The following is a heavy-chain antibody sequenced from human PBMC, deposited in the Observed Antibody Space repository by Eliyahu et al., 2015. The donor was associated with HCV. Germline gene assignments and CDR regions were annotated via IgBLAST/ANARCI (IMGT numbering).Heavy chain of an antibody. Sequence: QVQLVQSGAEXKKPGSSVKVSCXASXGXFSXYAIXWVRQAPGQGLEWMGGXIPIFGTAXYAQKFQGRVTITADESTSTAYMELSSLRSEDTAVYYCARLLSGIAAAVRGINWFDPWGQGTLVTVSS. CDR3: ARLLSGIAAAVRGINWFDP. D-gene: IGHD6-13*01. CDR1: XGXFSXYA. V-gene: IGHV1-69*01. J-gene: IGHJ5*02. CDR2: XIPIFGTA.